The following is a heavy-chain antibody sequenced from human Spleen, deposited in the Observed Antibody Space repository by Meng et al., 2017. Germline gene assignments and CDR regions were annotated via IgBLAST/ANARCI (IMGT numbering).Heavy chain of an antibody. J-gene: IGHJ4*02. CDR2: IYHGGDT. V-gene: IGHV4-4*02. Sequence: QVQLKGSRPGLVKPSGTLSLTCAVCGGSISSIDWWSWVRQPPGKGLEWIGEIYHGGDTNYNPSLKSRVTIAIDKSKNQFSLKLSSVTAADTAVYYCASWIYSCGWQWGQGALVTVSS. CDR1: GGSISSIDW. D-gene: IGHD6-19*01. CDR3: ASWIYSCGWQ.